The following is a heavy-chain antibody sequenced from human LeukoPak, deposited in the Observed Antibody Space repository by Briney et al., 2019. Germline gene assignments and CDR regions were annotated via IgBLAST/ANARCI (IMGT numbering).Heavy chain of an antibody. CDR3: ARVGGDIVVVPADVAIDY. CDR1: GGSISSSSYY. Sequence: PSETLSLTCTVSGGSISSSSYYWGWIRQPPGKGLEWIGEINHSGSTNYNPSLKSRVTISVDTSKNQFSLKLSSVTAADTAVYYCARVGGDIVVVPADVAIDYWGQGTLVTVSS. CDR2: INHSGST. J-gene: IGHJ4*02. V-gene: IGHV4-39*07. D-gene: IGHD2-2*01.